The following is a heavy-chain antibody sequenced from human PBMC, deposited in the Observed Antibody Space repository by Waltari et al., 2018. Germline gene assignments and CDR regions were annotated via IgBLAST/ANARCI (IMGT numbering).Heavy chain of an antibody. Sequence: EVQLVESGGGLVQPGRSLRLSCAASGFTFDDYAKHWVRQAPGKGLGWVSGISWNSGSIGYADSVKGRFTISRDNAKNSLYLQMNSLRAEDTALYYCAKDTPVGYFDYWGQGTLVTVSS. CDR2: ISWNSGSI. V-gene: IGHV3-9*01. CDR1: GFTFDDYA. CDR3: AKDTPVGYFDY. J-gene: IGHJ4*02.